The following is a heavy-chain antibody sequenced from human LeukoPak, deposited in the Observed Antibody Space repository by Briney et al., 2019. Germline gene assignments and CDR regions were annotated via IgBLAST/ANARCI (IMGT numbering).Heavy chain of an antibody. CDR2: IYPGDSDT. V-gene: IGHV5-51*01. CDR1: GYSFTSYW. J-gene: IGHJ6*02. CDR3: ARHRGTIFGVVSEEDYGMDV. D-gene: IGHD3-3*01. Sequence: GESLKISCKGSGYSFTSYWIGWVRQMPGKGLEWMGIIYPGDSDTRYSPSFQGQVTISADKSISTAYLQWSSLKASDTAMYYCARHRGTIFGVVSEEDYGMDVWGQGTTVTVFS.